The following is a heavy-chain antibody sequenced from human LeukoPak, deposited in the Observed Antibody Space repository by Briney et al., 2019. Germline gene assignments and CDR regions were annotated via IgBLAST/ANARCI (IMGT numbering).Heavy chain of an antibody. J-gene: IGHJ4*02. D-gene: IGHD6-13*01. CDR2: VYHTGST. V-gene: IGHV4-39*07. CDR1: GGSISSSSYY. Sequence: SETLSLTCNVSGGSISSSSYYWAWLRQPPGKGPEWVASVYHTGSTYYNPSLKSRVTISVDTSKNQFSLKLSSVTAADTAVYYCASDPGIAAAGTPYWGQGTLVTVSS. CDR3: ASDPGIAAAGTPY.